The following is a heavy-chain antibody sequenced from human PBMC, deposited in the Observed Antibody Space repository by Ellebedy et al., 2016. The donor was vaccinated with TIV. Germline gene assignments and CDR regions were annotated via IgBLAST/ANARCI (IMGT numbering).Heavy chain of an antibody. Sequence: SETLSLTCGISGDSVSSNSAAWNWIRQSPSRGLEWLGRTYYRSKWYIDYAVSVKSRITINPDTSKNQFSLQLNSVTPEDTAVYYCARHLLHPNLRLGELSLNWYFDLWGRGTLVTVSS. D-gene: IGHD3-16*02. CDR2: TYYRSKWYI. CDR1: GDSVSSNSAA. CDR3: ARHLLHPNLRLGELSLNWYFDL. J-gene: IGHJ2*01. V-gene: IGHV6-1*01.